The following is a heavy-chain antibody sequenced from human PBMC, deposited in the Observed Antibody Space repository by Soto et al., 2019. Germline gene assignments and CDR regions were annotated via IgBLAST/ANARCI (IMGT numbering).Heavy chain of an antibody. J-gene: IGHJ4*02. D-gene: IGHD6-19*01. CDR2: ISSSSSSSYI. V-gene: IGHV3-21*01. CDR3: ARDQAYSSGCRFDH. CDR1: GFTFSSYS. Sequence: PGGSLRLSCAASGFTFSSYSMNWVRQAPGKGLEWVSSISSSSSSSYIYYADSVKGRFTISRDNAKNSLYLQMNSLRAEDTAVYYCARDQAYSSGCRFDHCVQGTL.